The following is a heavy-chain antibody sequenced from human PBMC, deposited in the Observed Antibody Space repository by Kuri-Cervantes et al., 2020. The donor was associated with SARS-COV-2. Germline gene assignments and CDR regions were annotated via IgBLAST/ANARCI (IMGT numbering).Heavy chain of an antibody. J-gene: IGHJ1*01. V-gene: IGHV1-69*05. CDR2: IIPIFGTT. CDR1: GGSFSNYV. D-gene: IGHD6-19*01. CDR3: ARVGGQVAGTLYFQH. Sequence: SVKVSCKASGGSFSNYVISWVRQAPGQGLEWMGRIIPIFGTTNFAQRFQGRVTITTDESTGTAYMELSSQRSEDTAVYYCARVGGQVAGTLYFQHWGQGTLVTVSS.